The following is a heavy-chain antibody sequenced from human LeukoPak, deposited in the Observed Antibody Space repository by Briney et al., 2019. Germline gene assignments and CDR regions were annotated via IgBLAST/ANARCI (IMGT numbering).Heavy chain of an antibody. CDR3: ARPYYYDSRIDP. Sequence: SETLSLTCAVYGGSFSGYYWSWIRQPPGKGLEWIGEINHSGSTNYNPSLKSRVTISVDTSKNQFSLKLSSVTAADTAVYYCARPYYYDSRIDPWGQGTLVTVSS. D-gene: IGHD3-22*01. CDR2: INHSGST. CDR1: GGSFSGYY. J-gene: IGHJ5*02. V-gene: IGHV4-34*01.